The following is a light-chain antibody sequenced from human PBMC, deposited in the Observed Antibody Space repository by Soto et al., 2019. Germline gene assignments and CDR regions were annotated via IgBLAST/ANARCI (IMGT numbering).Light chain of an antibody. CDR3: CSYTSSSTYV. CDR2: DVT. V-gene: IGLV2-14*01. CDR1: SSDVGAYNY. Sequence: QSVLTQPASVSGSLGQSITISCTGTSSDVGAYNYVSWYQQHPGKAPKLMIYDVTDRPSGVSYRFSGSKSGITASLTISGLQAEDEADYYCCSYTSSSTYVFGTGTKLTVL. J-gene: IGLJ1*01.